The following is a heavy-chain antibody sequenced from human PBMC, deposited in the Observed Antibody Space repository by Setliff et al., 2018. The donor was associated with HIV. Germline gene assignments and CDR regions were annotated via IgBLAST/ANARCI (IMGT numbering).Heavy chain of an antibody. V-gene: IGHV3-74*01. CDR1: GFTVSTSY. CDR3: ASLGGLLYTSSSLRGVDY. CDR2: INSDGSST. J-gene: IGHJ4*02. D-gene: IGHD6-6*01. Sequence: GGSLRLSCAVSGFTVSTSYMNWVRQAPGKGLVWVSLINSDGSSTSYGDSVKGRFTISRDNAKNTLYLQMNSLRAEDTAVYYCASLGGLLYTSSSLRGVDYWGQGTLVTVSS.